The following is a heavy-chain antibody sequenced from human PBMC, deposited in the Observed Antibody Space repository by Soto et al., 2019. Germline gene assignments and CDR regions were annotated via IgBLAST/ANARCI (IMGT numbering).Heavy chain of an antibody. J-gene: IGHJ4*02. D-gene: IGHD3-22*01. V-gene: IGHV3-64D*06. CDR2: ISINGGST. Sequence: GGSLRLSCSASGFTFSSYAMHWVCQAPGKGLEYVSSISINGGSTHYADSVKGRFTISRDNSRNTQYLQMSSLRADDTAVYYCVKGEFYYDSSAYYPFDSWGQGTLVTVSS. CDR1: GFTFSSYA. CDR3: VKGEFYYDSSAYYPFDS.